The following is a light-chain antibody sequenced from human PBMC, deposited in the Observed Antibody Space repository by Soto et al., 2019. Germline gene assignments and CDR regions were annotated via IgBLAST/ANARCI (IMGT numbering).Light chain of an antibody. CDR3: QQYNSYST. CDR2: AAS. CDR1: QGISSW. Sequence: DIQMTQSPSSVSASVGDRVTITCRASQGISSWLAWYQKKPGKAPNLLIYAASSLQSGVPSRFSGSESGTDFTLTISSLQPEDCAIYYCQQYNSYSTFGQGTKVDIK. J-gene: IGKJ1*01. V-gene: IGKV1D-16*01.